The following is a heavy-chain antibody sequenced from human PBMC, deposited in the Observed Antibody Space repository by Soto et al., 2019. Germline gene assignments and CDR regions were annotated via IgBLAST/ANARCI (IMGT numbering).Heavy chain of an antibody. CDR3: AKCTMYTASAFDM. CDR2: TTATGSST. J-gene: IGHJ4*02. Sequence: EVQLLESGGGVVKPGGSLRLSCVVSGFIFRPYPMSWVRQAPGKGLEWVSATTATGSSTFYADSMKGRFTISRDNAINTLYLQMNNLRAEDAAVYSCAKCTMYTASAFDMWGQGTLVTVSS. CDR1: GFIFRPYP. D-gene: IGHD3-9*01. V-gene: IGHV3-23*01.